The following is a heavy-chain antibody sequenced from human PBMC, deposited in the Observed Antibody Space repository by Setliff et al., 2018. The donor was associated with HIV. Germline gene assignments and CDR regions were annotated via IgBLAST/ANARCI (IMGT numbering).Heavy chain of an antibody. Sequence: ASVKVSCQASGYTLSDYGIHWLRQAPGRGLEFLAWINTKTGHSTDAQGFTGRGRFGISLDASVSTAYLEISSLKPEDSALYYCARTGWCRGGPCYAGIFDIWGQGTMVTVSS. V-gene: IGHV7-4-1*02. D-gene: IGHD2-15*01. J-gene: IGHJ3*02. CDR3: ARTGWCRGGPCYAGIFDI. CDR1: GYTLSDYG. CDR2: INTKTGHS.